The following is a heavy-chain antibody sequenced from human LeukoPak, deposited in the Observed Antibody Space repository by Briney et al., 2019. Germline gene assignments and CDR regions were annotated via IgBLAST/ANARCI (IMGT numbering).Heavy chain of an antibody. J-gene: IGHJ3*02. CDR1: GFTFSDYY. Sequence: GGSLRLSCAASGFTFSDYYMSWIRQAPGKGLEWVSYISSSGSTIYYADSVKGRFTISRDNSKNTLYLQMNSLRAEDTAVYYCASSHYYDSSGPGKAFDIWGQGTMVTVSS. CDR2: ISSSGSTI. V-gene: IGHV3-11*01. D-gene: IGHD3-22*01. CDR3: ASSHYYDSSGPGKAFDI.